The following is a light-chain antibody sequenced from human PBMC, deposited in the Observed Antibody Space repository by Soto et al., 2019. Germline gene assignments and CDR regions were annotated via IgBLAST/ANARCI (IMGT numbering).Light chain of an antibody. CDR1: QSISSW. J-gene: IGKJ2*01. V-gene: IGKV1-5*01. Sequence: DIQMTQSPSTLSASVGDRVTITCRASQSISSWLAWYQQKPGKAPKLLIYDASSLESGVPSRFSGSGSGTEFTLTISSLQPDDFATYYCQQYTSYLYTFGQGTKLKIK. CDR3: QQYTSYLYT. CDR2: DAS.